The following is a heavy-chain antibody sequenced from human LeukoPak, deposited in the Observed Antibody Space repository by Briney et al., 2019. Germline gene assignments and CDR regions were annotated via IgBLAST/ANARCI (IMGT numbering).Heavy chain of an antibody. CDR2: ISYDGGNK. CDR1: GFTFSSYG. J-gene: IGHJ5*02. V-gene: IGHV3-30*03. D-gene: IGHD3-10*01. Sequence: GRSLRLSCAASGFTFSSYGMHWVRQAPGKGLEWVAVISYDGGNKYYADSVKGRFTISRDNSKNTLYLQMNSLRAEDTAVYYCARGYYYGSGSYSGGWFDPWGQGTLVTVSS. CDR3: ARGYYYGSGSYSGGWFDP.